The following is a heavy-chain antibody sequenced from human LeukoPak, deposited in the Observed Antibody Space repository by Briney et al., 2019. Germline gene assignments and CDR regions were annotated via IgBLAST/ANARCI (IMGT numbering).Heavy chain of an antibody. J-gene: IGHJ4*02. CDR3: ARLECSSTSCYRRTRGYFDY. Sequence: SETLSLTCAVYGGSFSGYYWSWIRQPPGKGLEWIGEINHSGSTNYNPSLKSRVTISVDTSKNQFSLKLSSVTAADTAVYYCARLECSSTSCYRRTRGYFDYWGQGTLVTVSS. CDR1: GGSFSGYY. D-gene: IGHD2-2*01. CDR2: INHSGST. V-gene: IGHV4-34*01.